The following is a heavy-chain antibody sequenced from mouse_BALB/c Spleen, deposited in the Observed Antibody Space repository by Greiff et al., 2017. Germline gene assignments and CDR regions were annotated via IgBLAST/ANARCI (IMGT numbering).Heavy chain of an antibody. CDR1: GYSFTSYY. CDR3: ARGGDYGSSYGAMDY. J-gene: IGHJ4*01. CDR2: IFPGSGNT. D-gene: IGHD1-1*01. V-gene: IGHV1-66*01. Sequence: QVQLQQSGPELVKPGASVKISCKASGYSFTSYYIHWVKQRPGQGLEWIGWIFPGSGNTKYNEKFKGKATLTADTSSSTAYMQLSSLTSEDSAVYFCARGGDYGSSYGAMDYWGQGTSVTVSS.